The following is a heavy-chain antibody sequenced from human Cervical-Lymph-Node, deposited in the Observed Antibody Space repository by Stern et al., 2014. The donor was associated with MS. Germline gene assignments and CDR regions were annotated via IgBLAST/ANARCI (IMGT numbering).Heavy chain of an antibody. J-gene: IGHJ5*02. CDR1: GFTIGGYA. V-gene: IGHV3-23*04. CDR3: AKDLVLRFLEWFA. D-gene: IGHD3-3*01. CDR2: MSGSGDK. Sequence: EVQLVQSGGGLVQPGGSLRLSCAASGFTIGGYAMGWVRQAPGKGLEWGSGMSGSGDKYYAESVTGRFTISRDDSKNTLYLQMNSLRADDTAVYYCAKDLVLRFLEWFAWGQGTLVTVSS.